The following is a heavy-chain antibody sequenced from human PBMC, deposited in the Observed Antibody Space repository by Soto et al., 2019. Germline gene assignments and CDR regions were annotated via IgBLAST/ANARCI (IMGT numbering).Heavy chain of an antibody. V-gene: IGHV5-51*01. Sequence: EVQLVQSGAEVKKPGESLKISCKGSGYSFTSYWIGWVRQMPGKGLEWMGIIYPGDSDTRYSPSFQSQVTISVDKSISTRYPQLSSLKAPDTAMYYWAGHVPPFYHHGMDVWGRRNNVTVPS. D-gene: IGHD3-10*02. CDR1: GYSFTSYW. J-gene: IGHJ6*02. CDR2: IYPGDSDT. CDR3: AGHVPPFYHHGMDV.